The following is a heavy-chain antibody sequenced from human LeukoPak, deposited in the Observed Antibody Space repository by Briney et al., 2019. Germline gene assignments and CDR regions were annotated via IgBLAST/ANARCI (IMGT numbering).Heavy chain of an antibody. CDR3: AGMRITTPTVRTLDY. CDR1: GVSISSYY. Sequence: ASETLSLTCSVSGVSISSYYWIWIRQPPGKGLQCIGYFHYTGSTNYNPSLKSRVTISVDTSKNQFSLKLSSVTAADTAVYYCAGMRITTPTVRTLDYWGQGTLVTVSS. CDR2: FHYTGST. V-gene: IGHV4-59*01. J-gene: IGHJ4*02. D-gene: IGHD1-14*01.